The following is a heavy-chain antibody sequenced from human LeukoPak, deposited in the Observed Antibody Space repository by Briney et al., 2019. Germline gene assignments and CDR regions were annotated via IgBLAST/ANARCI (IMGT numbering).Heavy chain of an antibody. CDR1: GFTFSSFG. D-gene: IGHD5-18*01. CDR2: IWYDGSKR. V-gene: IGHV3-33*06. J-gene: IGHJ4*02. CDR3: TKGTIWLPFDY. Sequence: GGSLRLSCTASGFTFSSFGMHWVRQAPGKGLEWVAVIWYDGSKRYYADSVKGRFTISRDNSKNTLYLQMNSLRAEDTAVYYCTKGTIWLPFDYWGQGTLVTVSS.